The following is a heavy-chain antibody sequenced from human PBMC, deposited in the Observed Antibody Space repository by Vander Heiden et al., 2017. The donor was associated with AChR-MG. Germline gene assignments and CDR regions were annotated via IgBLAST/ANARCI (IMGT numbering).Heavy chain of an antibody. V-gene: IGHV4-39*01. Sequence: QLQLQESGPGLVKPSETLSLTCTVPGGSINNNNSYWGWHRQPPGKGREWIATISYSGGTYYDPSLKSRVTMSVDTSRNQFSLKLSSVTAADTAVYYCARRQRIVVGVYAMDVWGQGTTVTGSS. CDR1: GGSINNNNSY. J-gene: IGHJ6*02. CDR2: ISYSGGT. D-gene: IGHD2-21*01. CDR3: ARRQRIVVGVYAMDV.